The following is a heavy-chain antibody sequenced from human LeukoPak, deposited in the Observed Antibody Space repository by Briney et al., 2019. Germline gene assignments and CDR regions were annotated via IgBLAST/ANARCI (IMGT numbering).Heavy chain of an antibody. Sequence: PGGSLRLSCVASGFNFDNYDMSWVRQAPGKGLEWVADIRHDGSDVYNVDSVRGRFTISRDNAKNSVFLQMNRLKDEDTAVYYCVRDGSGSDFSLYYWGQGTLVTVSS. CDR1: GFNFDNYD. CDR3: VRDGSGSDFSLYY. D-gene: IGHD3-10*01. CDR2: IRHDGSDV. J-gene: IGHJ4*02. V-gene: IGHV3-7*04.